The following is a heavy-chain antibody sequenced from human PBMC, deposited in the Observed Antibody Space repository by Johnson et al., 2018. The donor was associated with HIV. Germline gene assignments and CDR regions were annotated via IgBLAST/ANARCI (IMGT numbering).Heavy chain of an antibody. V-gene: IGHV3-20*04. CDR2: INWNGGST. D-gene: IGHD3-10*01. Sequence: VQLVESGGGLVQPGGSLRLSCAASGFTFSSYWMSWVRQPPGKGLEWVSGINWNGGSTGYADSVKGRFTISRDNSKNTLYLQMNSLRAEDTAVYYCAREPRGPSSGSRIPDAFDIWGQGTMVTVSS. J-gene: IGHJ3*02. CDR3: AREPRGPSSGSRIPDAFDI. CDR1: GFTFSSYW.